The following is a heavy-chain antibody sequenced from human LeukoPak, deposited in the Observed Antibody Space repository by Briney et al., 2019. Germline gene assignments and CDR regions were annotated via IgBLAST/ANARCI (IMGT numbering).Heavy chain of an antibody. Sequence: GGSLRLSRAASGFTFSNYGMHWVRQAPGKGLEWVAVIWFDGSNKFYADSVKGRLTISRDNSKNTLYLQMNGLRAEDTAVYYCARDRLGYCSGGSCDSAYDGFDIWSQRTMVTVSS. V-gene: IGHV3-33*01. CDR3: ARDRLGYCSGGSCDSAYDGFDI. CDR2: IWFDGSNK. J-gene: IGHJ3*02. D-gene: IGHD2-15*01. CDR1: GFTFSNYG.